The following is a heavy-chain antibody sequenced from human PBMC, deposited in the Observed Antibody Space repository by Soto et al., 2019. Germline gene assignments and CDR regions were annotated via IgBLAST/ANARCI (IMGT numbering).Heavy chain of an antibody. CDR2: IYNSGST. J-gene: IGHJ4*02. V-gene: IGHV4-39*01. D-gene: IGHD1-26*01. CDR1: GGSISSSSYY. Sequence: PSETLSLTCTVSGGSISSSSYYWGWIRQPPGKRLEWIGSIYNSGSTYYNPSLKSRVTISVDTSKNQFSLKLSSVTAADTAVYYCARSLVGATTLGFDDWGQGTLVTVSS. CDR3: ARSLVGATTLGFDD.